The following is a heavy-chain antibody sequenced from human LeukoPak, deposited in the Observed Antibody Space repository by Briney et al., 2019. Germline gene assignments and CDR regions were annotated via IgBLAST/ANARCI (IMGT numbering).Heavy chain of an antibody. V-gene: IGHV4-39*01. J-gene: IGHJ4*02. D-gene: IGHD2-15*01. Sequence: SETLSLTCTVSGGSISSSSYYWGWIRQPPGKGLEWIGSIYYSGSTYSNPSLQSRVTISVRTSKNQFSLKLSSVTAADTAVYYCARLWSTNCSGGSCPHQPNYWGQGTLATVSS. CDR2: IYYSGST. CDR1: GGSISSSSYY. CDR3: ARLWSTNCSGGSCPHQPNY.